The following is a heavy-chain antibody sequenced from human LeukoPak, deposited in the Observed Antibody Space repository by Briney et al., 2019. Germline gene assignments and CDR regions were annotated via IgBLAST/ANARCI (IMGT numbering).Heavy chain of an antibody. D-gene: IGHD4-23*01. J-gene: IGHJ5*02. CDR3: ARDGNGGSNNWFDP. CDR2: IYHSGST. V-gene: IGHV4-38-2*02. Sequence: SETLSLTCAVYGGSFSGYYWGWIRQPPGKGLEWIGSIYHSGSTYYNPSLKSRVTISVDTSKNQFSLKLSSVTAADTAVYYCARDGNGGSNNWFDPWGQGTLVTVSS. CDR1: GGSFSGYY.